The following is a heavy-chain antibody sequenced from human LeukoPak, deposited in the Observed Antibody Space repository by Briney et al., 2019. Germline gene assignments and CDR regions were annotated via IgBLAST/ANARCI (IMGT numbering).Heavy chain of an antibody. J-gene: IGHJ6*02. CDR2: INHSGST. D-gene: IGHD4-17*01. Sequence: SETLSLTCAVYGGSFSGYYWSWIRQPPGKGLEWIGEINHSGSTNYNPSLKSRVTISVGTSKNQFSLKLSSVTAADTAVYYCARVQNVYGDLYYSYDGMDVWGQGTTVTVSS. CDR1: GGSFSGYY. V-gene: IGHV4-34*01. CDR3: ARVQNVYGDLYYSYDGMDV.